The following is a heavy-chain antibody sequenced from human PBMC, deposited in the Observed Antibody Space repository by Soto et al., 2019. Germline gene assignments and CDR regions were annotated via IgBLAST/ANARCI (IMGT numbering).Heavy chain of an antibody. V-gene: IGHV4-34*01. CDR2: INHSGST. CDR1: GGSFSGYY. CDR3: ARVGLGYCTNGVCYPTYYYYMAV. D-gene: IGHD2-8*01. Sequence: SETLSLTCAVYGGSFSGYYWSWIRQPPGKGLEWIGEINHSGSTNYNPSLKSRVTISVDTSKNQFSLKLSSVTAADTAVYYCARVGLGYCTNGVCYPTYYYYMAVWGKGTTVTVSS. J-gene: IGHJ6*03.